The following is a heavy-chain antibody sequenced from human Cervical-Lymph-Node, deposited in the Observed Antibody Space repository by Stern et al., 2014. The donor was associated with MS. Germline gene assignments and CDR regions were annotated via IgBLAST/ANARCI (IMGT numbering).Heavy chain of an antibody. V-gene: IGHV5-51*01. CDR1: GYDFTNYW. Sequence: EVQLVESGVEVKKPGESLKISCKGFGYDFTNYWIGWVRQVPGKGLEGMGNIFPVDSDTRYSPSFQGQVTISVDKSISTAYLQWTSLKASDTAIYYCARLQQLVYPFDYWGQGTLVTVSS. J-gene: IGHJ4*02. CDR2: IFPVDSDT. D-gene: IGHD6-13*01. CDR3: ARLQQLVYPFDY.